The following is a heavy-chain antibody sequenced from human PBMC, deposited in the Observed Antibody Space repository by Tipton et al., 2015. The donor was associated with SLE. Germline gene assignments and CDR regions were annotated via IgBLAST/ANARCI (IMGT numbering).Heavy chain of an antibody. CDR2: ISHDGRSI. CDR3: ARDQYRYDTTGYLLLGHFDF. D-gene: IGHD3-22*01. V-gene: IGHV3-30*04. CDR1: GFMFTYYP. Sequence: SLRLSCVASGFMFTYYPMHWVRQAPGKGLEWVAVISHDGRSIHYADSVRGRFTISRDNSENTVSLQMNSLRAEDTAVYYCARDQYRYDTTGYLLLGHFDFWGQGTLVTVSS. J-gene: IGHJ4*02.